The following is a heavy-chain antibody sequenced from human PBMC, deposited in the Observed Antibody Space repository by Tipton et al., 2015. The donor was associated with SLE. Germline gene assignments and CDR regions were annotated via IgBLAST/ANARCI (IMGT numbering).Heavy chain of an antibody. J-gene: IGHJ4*02. V-gene: IGHV1-18*01. CDR2: ISAYNGNT. Sequence: QVQLVQSGAEVKKPGSSVKVSCKASGYTFTSYGISWVRQAPGQGLEWMGWISAYNGNTNYAQKLQGRVTITADKSTSTAYMELSSLRSEDTAVYYCARGGTWIQLWSPLDYWGQGTLVTVSS. CDR3: ARGGTWIQLWSPLDY. CDR1: GYTFTSYG. D-gene: IGHD5-18*01.